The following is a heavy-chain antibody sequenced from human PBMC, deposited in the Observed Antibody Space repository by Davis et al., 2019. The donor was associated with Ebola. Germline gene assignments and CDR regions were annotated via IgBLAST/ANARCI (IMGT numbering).Heavy chain of an antibody. J-gene: IGHJ3*02. Sequence: GGSLRLSCAASGFTFSSYSMNWVRQAPGKGLEWVSSIISSSSYIYYADSVKGRFTISRDNAKNSLYLQMNSLRAEDTAVYYCARAKTGEYDYVWGSYRSYDAFDIWGQGTMVTVSS. CDR1: GFTFSSYS. V-gene: IGHV3-21*01. CDR3: ARAKTGEYDYVWGSYRSYDAFDI. D-gene: IGHD3-16*02. CDR2: IISSSSYI.